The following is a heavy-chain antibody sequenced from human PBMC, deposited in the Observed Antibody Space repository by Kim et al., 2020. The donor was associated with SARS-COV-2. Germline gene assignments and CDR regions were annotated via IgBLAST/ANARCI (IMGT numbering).Heavy chain of an antibody. Sequence: GESLKISCKGSGYSFTSYWISWVRQMPGKGLEWMGRIDPSDSYTNYSPSFQGHVTISADKSISTAYLQWSSLKASDTAMYYCARHAGRPYGYCSSTSCRYYYGMDVWGQGTTVTVSS. CDR3: ARHAGRPYGYCSSTSCRYYYGMDV. CDR1: GYSFTSYW. J-gene: IGHJ6*02. V-gene: IGHV5-10-1*01. D-gene: IGHD2-2*03. CDR2: IDPSDSYT.